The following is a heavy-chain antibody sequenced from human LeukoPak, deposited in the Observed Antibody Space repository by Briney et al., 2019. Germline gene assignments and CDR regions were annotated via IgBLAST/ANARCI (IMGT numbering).Heavy chain of an antibody. CDR1: GFTFSSYA. J-gene: IGHJ5*02. CDR2: ISGSGGST. V-gene: IGHV3-23*01. CDR3: AKERLRFLEWLPTNWFDP. Sequence: GGSLRLSCAASGFTFSSYAMSWVRQAPGKGLEWVSAISGSGGSTYYADSVKGRFTISRDNSKNTLYLQMNSLRAEDRAVYYCAKERLRFLEWLPTNWFDPWGQGTLVTVSS. D-gene: IGHD3-3*01.